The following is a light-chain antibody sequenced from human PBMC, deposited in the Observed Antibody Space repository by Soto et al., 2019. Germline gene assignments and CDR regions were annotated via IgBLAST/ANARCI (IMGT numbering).Light chain of an antibody. V-gene: IGLV2-14*03. CDR1: SSDVGGYNY. J-gene: IGLJ1*01. Sequence: QSALTKPASVSGSPGQASTISCTGTSSDVGGYNYVSWYQHHPGKAPKLIIYDVSNRPSGVSNRFSGSKSGNTASLTISGLQPEDEADYYCSSYTTSNTRQIVFGTGTKVTVL. CDR3: SSYTTSNTRQIV. CDR2: DVS.